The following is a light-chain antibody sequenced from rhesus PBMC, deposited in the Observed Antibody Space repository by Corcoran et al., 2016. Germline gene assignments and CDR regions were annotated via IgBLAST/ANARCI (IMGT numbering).Light chain of an antibody. J-gene: IGKJ1*01. Sequence: DIQMTQSPSALSASVGDRVTISCRASQNIFSNLAWYQQKPGKAPKLLIYAASTLQTGIPSRFSGSRSGPDFTLTISSLQPEDSAAYYCQRYYNSPRTFGQGTKVEVK. CDR3: QRYYNSPRT. CDR2: AAS. V-gene: IGKV1S12*01. CDR1: QNIFSN.